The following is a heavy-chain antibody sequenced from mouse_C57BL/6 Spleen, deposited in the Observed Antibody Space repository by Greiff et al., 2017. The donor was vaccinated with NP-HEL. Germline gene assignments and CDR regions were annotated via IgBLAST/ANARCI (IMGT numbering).Heavy chain of an antibody. V-gene: IGHV1-81*01. J-gene: IGHJ2*01. Sequence: QVQLQQSGAELARPGASVKLSCKASGYTFTSYGISWVKQRTGQGLEWIGEIYPRSGNTYYNEKFKGKATLTADKSSSTAYMELRSLTSEDSAVYFCARTGQLRLQDYFDYWGQGTTLTVSS. CDR3: ARTGQLRLQDYFDY. CDR1: GYTFTSYG. CDR2: IYPRSGNT. D-gene: IGHD3-2*02.